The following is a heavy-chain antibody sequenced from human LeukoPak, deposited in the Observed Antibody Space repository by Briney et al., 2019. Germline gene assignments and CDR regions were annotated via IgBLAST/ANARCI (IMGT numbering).Heavy chain of an antibody. CDR3: ARRGNSSSTRWDYYYYGMDV. CDR1: GGTFSIYA. CDR2: IIPIFGTA. J-gene: IGHJ6*02. D-gene: IGHD6-6*01. Sequence: SVNVSFTASGGTFSIYAISWVRQAPGQGLEWMGGIIPIFGTANYAQKFQGRVTITADESTSTAYMELSSLRSEDTAVYYCARRGNSSSTRWDYYYYGMDVWGQGTTVTVSS. V-gene: IGHV1-69*13.